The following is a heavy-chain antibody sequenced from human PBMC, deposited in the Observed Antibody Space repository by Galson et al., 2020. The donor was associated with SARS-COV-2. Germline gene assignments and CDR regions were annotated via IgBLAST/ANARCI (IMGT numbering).Heavy chain of an antibody. CDR1: GFTFSDYY. CDR3: ARSIWSGYYLPTMIY. D-gene: IGHD3-3*01. J-gene: IGHJ4*02. Sequence: GGSLRLSCAASGFTFSDYYMSWIRQAPGKGLEWVSYISSSGSTIYYADSVKGRFTISRDNAKNSLYLQMNSLRAEDTAVYYCARSIWSGYYLPTMIYWGQGTLVTVSS. V-gene: IGHV3-11*01. CDR2: ISSSGSTI.